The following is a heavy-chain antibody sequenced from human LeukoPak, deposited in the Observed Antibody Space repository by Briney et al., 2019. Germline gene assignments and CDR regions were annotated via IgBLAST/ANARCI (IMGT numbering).Heavy chain of an antibody. J-gene: IGHJ4*02. D-gene: IGHD1-26*01. CDR2: ISGSGNGFSI. CDR3: VKDFGRIRGTPDS. CDR1: EFTFSSYT. Sequence: GGSLRLSCAASEFTFSSYTMYWVRQAPGKGPEYVSTISGSGNGFSIYYADSVKGRFTISRDDSKSILYLQMNGLRSEDTAVYYCVKDFGRIRGTPDSWGQGTLVTVSS. V-gene: IGHV3-64D*06.